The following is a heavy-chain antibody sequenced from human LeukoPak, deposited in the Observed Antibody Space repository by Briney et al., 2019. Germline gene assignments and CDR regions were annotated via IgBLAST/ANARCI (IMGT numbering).Heavy chain of an antibody. CDR1: GFTFSSSY. CDR3: VRLSITVAGSDY. Sequence: GGSLRLSCAASGFTFSSSYMNWVRQAPGMGLEWVAIINQDGGEKYYVDSVKGRFTISRDNAKNSLYLQMNDMRVEDTAVYYCVRLSITVAGSDYWGQEALVTVSS. CDR2: INQDGGEK. V-gene: IGHV3-7*01. D-gene: IGHD6-13*01. J-gene: IGHJ4*02.